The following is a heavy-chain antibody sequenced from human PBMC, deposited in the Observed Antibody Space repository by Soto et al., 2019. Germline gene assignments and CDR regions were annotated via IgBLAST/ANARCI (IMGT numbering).Heavy chain of an antibody. CDR2: INPNSGGT. V-gene: IGHV1-2*02. D-gene: IGHD2-2*01. J-gene: IGHJ4*02. CDR3: ARVGGGYCSSTSCPLRD. Sequence: ASVKVSCKASGYTFTGYYMQWVRQAPGQGLEWMGWINPNSGGTNYAQKFQGRVTMTRDTSISTAYMELSRLRSDDTAVYYCARVGGGYCSSTSCPLRDWGQGTLVTVYS. CDR1: GYTFTGYY.